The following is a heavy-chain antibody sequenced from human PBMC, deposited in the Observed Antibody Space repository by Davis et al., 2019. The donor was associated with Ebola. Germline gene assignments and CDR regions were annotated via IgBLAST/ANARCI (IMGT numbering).Heavy chain of an antibody. CDR1: GYSFTSYW. J-gene: IGHJ4*02. CDR3: ARDRQLNPLDY. D-gene: IGHD5-18*01. V-gene: IGHV1-46*01. CDR2: INPSGGST. Sequence: PGGSLRLSCKGSGYSFTSYWIGWVRQMPGKGLEWMGIINPSGGSTSYAQKFQGRVTMTRDTSTSTVYMELSSLRSDDTAVYYCARDRQLNPLDYWGQGTLVTVSS.